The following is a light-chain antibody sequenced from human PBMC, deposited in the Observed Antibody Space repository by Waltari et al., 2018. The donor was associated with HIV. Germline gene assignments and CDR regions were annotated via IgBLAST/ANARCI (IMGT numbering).Light chain of an antibody. CDR2: DAS. CDR1: QSIRTE. J-gene: IGKJ2*01. Sequence: EIVLTQSPATLSLSPGERATLSCRASQSIRTELAWYQQKPGQAPRLFIYDASNRATGIPGRFSGSGSGTDFTLTISNLQPEDIATYYCQHYDNFLHTFGQGTKLEIK. CDR3: QHYDNFLHT. V-gene: IGKV3-11*01.